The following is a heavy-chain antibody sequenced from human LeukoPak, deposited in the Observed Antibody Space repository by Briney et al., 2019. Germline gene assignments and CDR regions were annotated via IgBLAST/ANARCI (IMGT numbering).Heavy chain of an antibody. CDR1: GFTFSSYW. Sequence: GGSLRLSCAASGFTFSSYWMHWVRQAPGKGLVWVSRINSDGSSTSYADSVKGRFTISRDNAKNTLYLQMNSLRAEDTAVYYCARENHYYGSGSYPPIGGQGTLVTVSS. J-gene: IGHJ4*02. CDR3: ARENHYYGSGSYPPI. V-gene: IGHV3-74*01. CDR2: INSDGSST. D-gene: IGHD3-10*01.